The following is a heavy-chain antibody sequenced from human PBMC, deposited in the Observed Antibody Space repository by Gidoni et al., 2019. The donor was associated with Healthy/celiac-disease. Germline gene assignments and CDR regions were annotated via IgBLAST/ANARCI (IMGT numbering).Heavy chain of an antibody. J-gene: IGHJ5*02. CDR3: ACDYSNYSGLNWFDP. CDR2: IYYSGST. Sequence: QLQLQESGAGLVKPSETLSLTCTVSGGPISRSSYYWGWIRQPPGKGLEWIGSIYYSGSTYYNPSLKSRVTISVDTSKNQFSLKLSSVTAADTAVYYCACDYSNYSGLNWFDPWGQGTLVTVSS. D-gene: IGHD4-4*01. CDR1: GGPISRSSYY. V-gene: IGHV4-39*01.